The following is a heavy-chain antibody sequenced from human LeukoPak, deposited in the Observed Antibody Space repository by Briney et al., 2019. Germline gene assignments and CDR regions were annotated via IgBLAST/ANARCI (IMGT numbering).Heavy chain of an antibody. CDR2: IFYSGST. Sequence: PSETLSLTCTVSSGSISTSNYYWGWVRQPPGKALEWIGNIFYSGSTYYSPSLKSRVTISLDTSRNQFSLKLSSVTAADTAVYYCAAGRLRGLVYFQHWGQGTLVTVSS. D-gene: IGHD3-10*01. V-gene: IGHV4-39*07. CDR1: SGSISTSNYY. CDR3: AAGRLRGLVYFQH. J-gene: IGHJ1*01.